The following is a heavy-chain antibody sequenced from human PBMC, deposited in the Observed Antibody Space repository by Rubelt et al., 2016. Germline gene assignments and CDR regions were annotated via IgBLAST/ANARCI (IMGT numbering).Heavy chain of an antibody. Sequence: QVQLQQWGAGLLKPSETLSLTCAVYGGSFSGYYWSWIRQPPGKGLEWIGEINHSGSTTYTPSLKSRVTILVDTSKNQFSLKRTSGTAADTAVYYCARVVLGSGYEEYWGHGTLVTVSS. D-gene: IGHD5-12*01. CDR3: ARVVLGSGYEEY. CDR1: GGSFSGYY. CDR2: INHSGST. J-gene: IGHJ4*01. V-gene: IGHV4-34*01.